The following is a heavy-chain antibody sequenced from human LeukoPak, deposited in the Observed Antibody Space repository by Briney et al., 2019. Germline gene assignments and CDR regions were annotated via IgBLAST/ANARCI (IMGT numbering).Heavy chain of an antibody. Sequence: SGPTLVKPAQTLTLTCTFSGFSLSTSGVGVGWIRQPPGKALEWLALIYWDDDKRYSPSLKSRLTITKDTSKNQVVLTMTNMDPVDTATYYCAHRQNWGEAFDIWGQGTMVTVSS. CDR2: IYWDDDK. CDR3: AHRQNWGEAFDI. V-gene: IGHV2-5*02. D-gene: IGHD7-27*01. J-gene: IGHJ3*02. CDR1: GFSLSTSGVG.